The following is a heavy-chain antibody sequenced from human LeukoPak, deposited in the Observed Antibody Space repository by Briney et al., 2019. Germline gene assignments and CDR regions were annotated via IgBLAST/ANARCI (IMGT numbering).Heavy chain of an antibody. V-gene: IGHV3-23*01. Sequence: GGSLRLSCAASGFTFSSYTMTWVRQAPGKGLEWVSGISGSGGSTYYADSVKGRFTISRDNSKNILYLQMNSLRAEDTAVYYCARLSAPRIVPAARGEFDPWGQGTLVTVSS. D-gene: IGHD2-2*01. J-gene: IGHJ5*02. CDR3: ARLSAPRIVPAARGEFDP. CDR2: ISGSGGST. CDR1: GFTFSSYT.